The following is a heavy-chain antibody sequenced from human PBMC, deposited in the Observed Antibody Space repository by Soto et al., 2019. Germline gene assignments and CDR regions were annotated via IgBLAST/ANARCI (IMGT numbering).Heavy chain of an antibody. J-gene: IGHJ5*02. CDR1: GYSFTSYW. V-gene: IGHV5-51*01. Sequence: GESLKISCKGSGYSFTSYWIGWVRQMPGKGLEWMGIIYPGDSDTRYSPSFQGQVTISADKSISTAYLQWSSLKASDTAMYYCARADPYDFWSGYSLGWFDPWGQGTLVTVSS. D-gene: IGHD3-3*01. CDR2: IYPGDSDT. CDR3: ARADPYDFWSGYSLGWFDP.